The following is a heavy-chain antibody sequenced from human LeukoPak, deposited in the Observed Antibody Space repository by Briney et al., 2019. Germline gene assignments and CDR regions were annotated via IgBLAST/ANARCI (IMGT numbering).Heavy chain of an antibody. J-gene: IGHJ3*02. D-gene: IGHD5-24*01. CDR3: AREARGRWLQLADRSRGAFDI. CDR2: INTNTGNP. CDR1: GYTLTSYA. V-gene: IGHV7-4-1*02. Sequence: ALVKVSCKASGYTLTSYAMNWVRQAPGQGLEWMGWINTNTGNPTYAQGFTGRFVFSLDTSVSTAYLQISSLKAEDTAVYYCAREARGRWLQLADRSRGAFDIWGQGTMVTVSS.